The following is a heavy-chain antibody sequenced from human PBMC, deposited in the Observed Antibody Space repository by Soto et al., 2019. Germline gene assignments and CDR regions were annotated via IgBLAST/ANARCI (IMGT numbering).Heavy chain of an antibody. CDR3: VRGGSNYAS. V-gene: IGHV3-7*01. D-gene: IGHD4-4*01. CDR2: IKPDESEK. Sequence: EVQLVESGGGLVQPGGSLRLSCTASGFTFSDSWMSWVRQAPGKGLEWVSRIKPDESEKKYADSVKGRFSISRDNAKTSMHLQMDSLRGEDTAVYYCVRGGSNYASWGPGTLVTVSS. J-gene: IGHJ5*02. CDR1: GFTFSDSW.